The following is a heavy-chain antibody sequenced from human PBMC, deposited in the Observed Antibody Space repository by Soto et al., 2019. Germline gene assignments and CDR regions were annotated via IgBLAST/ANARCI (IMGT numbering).Heavy chain of an antibody. CDR2: ISSSSTFI. Sequence: GSLRLSCAASGFTFNSYSMNWVRQAPGKGLEWVSPISSSSTFIYDADPVKGRFSISRDNAKNSLFLQMNSLRAEDTAVYFCARGRPTGYSYYGMDVWGQGTTVTVSS. V-gene: IGHV3-21*01. J-gene: IGHJ6*02. CDR3: ARGRPTGYSYYGMDV. CDR1: GFTFNSYS. D-gene: IGHD1-1*01.